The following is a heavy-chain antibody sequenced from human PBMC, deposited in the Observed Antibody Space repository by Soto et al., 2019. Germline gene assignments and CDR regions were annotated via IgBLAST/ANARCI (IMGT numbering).Heavy chain of an antibody. V-gene: IGHV3-21*01. CDR3: ARDRGYDAHDYYYNAMDV. CDR1: GFTFRAYT. Sequence: GGSLRLSCISSGFTFRAYTMNWVRQAPGKGLEWVSGIRGFSPYTFYAESVKGRFTISRDNAKNSLYLQMNSLRAEDTAVYYCARDRGYDAHDYYYNAMDVWGQGTTVTVSS. CDR2: IRGFSPYT. D-gene: IGHD3-10*01. J-gene: IGHJ6*02.